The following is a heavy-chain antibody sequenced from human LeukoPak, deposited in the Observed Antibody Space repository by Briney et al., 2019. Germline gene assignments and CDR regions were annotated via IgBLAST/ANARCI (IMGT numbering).Heavy chain of an antibody. CDR2: ISSSSSYI. CDR1: GFTFSSYS. Sequence: GGSLRLSCAASGFTFSSYSMNWVRQAPGKGLEWVSSISSSSSYIYYADSVKGRFTISRDNAKNSLYLQMNSLRAEDTAVYYCARDLEVGYCSSTSCQFYGMDVWGQGTLVTVSS. CDR3: ARDLEVGYCSSTSCQFYGMDV. D-gene: IGHD2-2*01. V-gene: IGHV3-21*01. J-gene: IGHJ6*02.